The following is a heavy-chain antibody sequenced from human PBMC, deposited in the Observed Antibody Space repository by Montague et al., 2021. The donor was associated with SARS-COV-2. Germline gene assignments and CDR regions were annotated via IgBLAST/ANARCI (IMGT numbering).Heavy chain of an antibody. CDR2: IGGGGGT. J-gene: IGHJ4*02. V-gene: IGHV3-23*01. D-gene: IGHD1-26*01. Sequence: SLRLSCAASGFAFSNSPMSWVRQAPGKALEWVSIIGGGGGTRYADAVKGRFTVSRDNSRNTVYLQMNSLRVEDTAVYYCTKAIWELLRYFQYWGQGSLVTVSS. CDR1: GFAFSNSP. CDR3: TKAIWELLRYFQY.